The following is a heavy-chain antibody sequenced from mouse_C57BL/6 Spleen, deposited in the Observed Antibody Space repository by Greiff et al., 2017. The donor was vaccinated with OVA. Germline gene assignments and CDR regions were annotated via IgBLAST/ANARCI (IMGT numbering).Heavy chain of an antibody. CDR3: ARDDGSSYVIPWFAY. D-gene: IGHD1-1*01. J-gene: IGHJ3*01. CDR2: IDPANGNT. CDR1: GFNIKNTY. Sequence: VQLQQSVAELVRPGASVKLSCTASGFNIKNTYMHWVKQRPEQGLEWIGRIDPANGNTKYAPKFQGKATITADTSSNTAYLQLSSLTSEDTAIYYCARDDGSSYVIPWFAYWGQGTLVTVSA. V-gene: IGHV14-3*01.